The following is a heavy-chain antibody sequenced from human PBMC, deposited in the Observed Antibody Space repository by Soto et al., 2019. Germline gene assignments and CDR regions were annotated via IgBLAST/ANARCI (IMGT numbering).Heavy chain of an antibody. CDR1: GGSISSAAYY. CDR2: ISHSGST. CDR3: AREYTYGSNFFDC. D-gene: IGHD5-18*01. J-gene: IGHJ4*02. Sequence: SETLSLTCNVSGGSISSAAYYWSWIRQHPGKDLEWIGYISHSGSTYYTPSLKSRVIISADTSKNQFSLNLNSVTAADTAVYYCAREYTYGSNFFDCWGQGALVTVSS. V-gene: IGHV4-31*03.